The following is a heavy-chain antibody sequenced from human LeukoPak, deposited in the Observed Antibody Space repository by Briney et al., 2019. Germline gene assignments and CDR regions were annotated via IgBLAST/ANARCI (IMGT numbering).Heavy chain of an antibody. Sequence: SETLSLTCAVYGLSFSGYYWSWIRQPPGNGLEWIVVINHSGSTNYNPSLKSRVTISGDTSKNQFSLKLSSVTAADTAVYYCARGPYGSGTLRSRNWFDPWGQGTLVTVSS. CDR1: GLSFSGYY. CDR3: ARGPYGSGTLRSRNWFDP. V-gene: IGHV4-34*01. J-gene: IGHJ5*02. D-gene: IGHD3-10*01. CDR2: INHSGST.